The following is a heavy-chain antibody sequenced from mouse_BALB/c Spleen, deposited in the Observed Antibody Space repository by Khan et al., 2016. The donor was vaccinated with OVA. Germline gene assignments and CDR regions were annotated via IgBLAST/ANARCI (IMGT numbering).Heavy chain of an antibody. CDR1: GYSITSDYA. Sequence: VQLKESGPGLVKPSQSLSLTCTVTGYSITSDYAWNWIRQFPGNKLEWMGYITYSGRTSYTPSLKSRISITRDTSKTQSFLQLHSVTTEDTATYYCERGRAYWGQGTLVTVSA. D-gene: IGHD3-3*01. V-gene: IGHV3-2*02. J-gene: IGHJ3*01. CDR2: ITYSGRT. CDR3: ERGRAY.